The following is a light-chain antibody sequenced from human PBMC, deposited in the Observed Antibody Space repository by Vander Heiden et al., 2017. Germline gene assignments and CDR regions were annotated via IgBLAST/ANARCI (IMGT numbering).Light chain of an antibody. Sequence: DMVMTQSPLYLPVPPGEPASISCRSSQSLLHSNGYNYLDWYLQKPGQSPQLLIYLGSNRASGVPDRFSGSGSGTDFTLKISRVEAEDVGVYYCRQALQTPYTFGQGTKLEIK. J-gene: IGKJ2*01. V-gene: IGKV2-28*01. CDR2: LGS. CDR1: QSLLHSNGYNY. CDR3: RQALQTPYT.